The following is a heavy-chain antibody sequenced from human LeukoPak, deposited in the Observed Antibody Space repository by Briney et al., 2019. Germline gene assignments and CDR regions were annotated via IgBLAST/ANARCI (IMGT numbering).Heavy chain of an antibody. D-gene: IGHD1-14*01. CDR1: GGSISSSNYY. CDR2: IYHSGST. CDR3: ARNGYYFDY. Sequence: SETLSLTCTVSGGSISSSNYYWGWIRQPPGKGLEWIGYIYHSGSTYYNPSLKSRVTISIDGSKNQFSLKLSSVTAADTAVYYCARNGYYFDYWGQGTLVTVSS. J-gene: IGHJ4*02. V-gene: IGHV4-39*07.